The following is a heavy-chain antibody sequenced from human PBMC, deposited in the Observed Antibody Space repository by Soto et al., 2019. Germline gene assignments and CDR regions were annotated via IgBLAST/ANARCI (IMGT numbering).Heavy chain of an antibody. CDR2: ISYDGSNK. CDR3: ARDAAARYYFDY. D-gene: IGHD6-13*01. J-gene: IGHJ4*02. Sequence: GGSLRLSCAAPGFTFSSYAMHWVRQAPGKGLEWVAVISYDGSNKYYADSVKGRFTISRDNSKNTLYLQMNSLRAEDTAVYYCARDAAARYYFDYWGQGTLVTVSS. V-gene: IGHV3-30-3*01. CDR1: GFTFSSYA.